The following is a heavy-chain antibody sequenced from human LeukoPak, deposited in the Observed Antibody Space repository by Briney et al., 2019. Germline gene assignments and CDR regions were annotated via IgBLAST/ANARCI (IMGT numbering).Heavy chain of an antibody. CDR1: GFRFGDYA. V-gene: IGHV3-49*04. D-gene: IGHD5-18*01. CDR3: TRDKREYSYGSDYFDY. J-gene: IGHJ4*02. Sequence: GGSLRLSCTASGFRFGDYAMSWVRLAPGKGLEWVGLIRSKAYGGTTDYAASVKDRFIISRDDSKTIVHLQMNSLKTEDTAVYYCTRDKREYSYGSDYFDYWGQGTLVTVSS. CDR2: IRSKAYGGTT.